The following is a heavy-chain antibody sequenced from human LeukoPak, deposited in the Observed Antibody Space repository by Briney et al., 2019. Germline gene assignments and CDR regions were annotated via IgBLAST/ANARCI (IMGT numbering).Heavy chain of an antibody. J-gene: IGHJ4*02. Sequence: PGGSLRLSCAASGFTFSVYSMNWVRQAPGKGLEWVSYIDPSSSNVFYADSVKGRFTISRDNAKNSLYLHMNSLRAEDTALYYCARGSIELYYFDSIGYFAYWGQGTPVTVSS. D-gene: IGHD3-22*01. CDR1: GFTFSVYS. CDR2: IDPSSSNV. CDR3: ARGSIELYYFDSIGYFAY. V-gene: IGHV3-48*01.